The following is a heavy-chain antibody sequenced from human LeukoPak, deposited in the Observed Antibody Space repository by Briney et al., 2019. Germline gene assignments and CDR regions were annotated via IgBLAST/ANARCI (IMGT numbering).Heavy chain of an antibody. J-gene: IGHJ5*02. D-gene: IGHD3-10*01. CDR1: GYTFTYYF. CDR3: ARVVRGVNWFDP. Sequence: ASVKVSCKASGYTFTYYFIHWVRQAPGQGLEWMGRINPNSGGTKLAQKFQGRVTMTTDMSIDTAYMDLSRLTSDDTAVYYCARVVRGVNWFDPWGQGTLVTVSS. V-gene: IGHV1-2*06. CDR2: INPNSGGT.